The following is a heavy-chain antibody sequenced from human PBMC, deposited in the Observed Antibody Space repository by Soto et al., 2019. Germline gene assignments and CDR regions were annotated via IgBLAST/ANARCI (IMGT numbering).Heavy chain of an antibody. Sequence: PSETLSLTCSVSGGPISVYYWIRIRQPPGKGLEWIGQIFHSGSTNYNPSLKSRVTISVDTSKNQFSLKLSSVTAADTAVYYCARLWDECIDYWGQGTLVTVSS. CDR2: IFHSGST. D-gene: IGHD1-26*01. CDR3: ARLWDECIDY. CDR1: GGPISVYY. J-gene: IGHJ4*02. V-gene: IGHV4-59*08.